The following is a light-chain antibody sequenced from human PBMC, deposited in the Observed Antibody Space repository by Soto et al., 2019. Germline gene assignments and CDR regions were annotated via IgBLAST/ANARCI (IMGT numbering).Light chain of an antibody. J-gene: IGKJ1*01. Sequence: EIVFTQSPGTLSLSPGESATLSCRASQSVSSSYLAWYQQKPGQPPRLVMYATSSRATGIPARFSGSGSGTDFTLTSSRLEPEDFAVYFCRQYGSSSLTFGQGTKEDIK. CDR3: RQYGSSSLT. CDR2: ATS. CDR1: QSVSSSY. V-gene: IGKV3-20*01.